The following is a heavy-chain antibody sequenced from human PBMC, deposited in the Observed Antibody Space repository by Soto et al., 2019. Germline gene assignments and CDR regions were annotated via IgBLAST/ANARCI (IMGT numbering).Heavy chain of an antibody. CDR2: LSVSGTT. D-gene: IGHD4-17*01. CDR1: GGSVSTYF. V-gene: IGHV4-59*02. CDR3: AGVDYAPYYFDS. Sequence: PSETLSLTCPLPGGSVSTYFCSWVPPPPGEGLAWIAYLSVSGTTTYNPSLKTRVTISVDTSKIQFSLVLSSVTAAYTSVYYCAGVDYAPYYFDSWGWGTLVTVSS. J-gene: IGHJ4*02.